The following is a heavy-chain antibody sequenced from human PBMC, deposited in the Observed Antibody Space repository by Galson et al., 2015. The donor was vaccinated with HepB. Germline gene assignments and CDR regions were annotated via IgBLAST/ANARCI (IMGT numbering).Heavy chain of an antibody. CDR1: GFTFSSYG. CDR3: AKARGWELLGDAFDI. CDR2: ISYDGSNK. J-gene: IGHJ3*02. V-gene: IGHV3-30*18. Sequence: SLRLSCAASGFTFSSYGMHWVRQAPGKGLEWVAVISYDGSNKYYADSVKGRFTISRDNSKNTLYLQMNSLRAEDTAVYYCAKARGWELLGDAFDIWGQGTMVTVSS. D-gene: IGHD1-26*01.